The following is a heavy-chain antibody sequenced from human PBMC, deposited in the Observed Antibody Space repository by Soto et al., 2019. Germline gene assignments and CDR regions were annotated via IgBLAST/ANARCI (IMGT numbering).Heavy chain of an antibody. CDR3: VRDSGWPILNFDS. V-gene: IGHV3-30*03. CDR2: ASYDGSET. CDR1: GFDFRSYG. J-gene: IGHJ4*02. D-gene: IGHD3-10*01. Sequence: QVQLVESGGGVVQPGKSLRLACAASGFDFRSYGIHWIRQAPGRGLEWVAAASYDGSETYYADSAKGRFTVSKEISKKTVFLEMNALRPEDKAVYFCVRDSGWPILNFDSWGQGTLVTVSS.